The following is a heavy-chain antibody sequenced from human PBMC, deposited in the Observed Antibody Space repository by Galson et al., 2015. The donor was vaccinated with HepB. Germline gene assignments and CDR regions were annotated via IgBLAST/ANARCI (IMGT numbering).Heavy chain of an antibody. Sequence: FLRLSCAFSGVSFSNYALHWVRRAPGKGLEWMAVISYEGSFRYYADSVKGRFTVSRDPSRSILYLQMNSLRVDDTAVYYCAKGGPGRIGMMIKRSLGFDPWGQGTLVIVSS. CDR2: ISYEGSFR. V-gene: IGHV3-30*18. D-gene: IGHD3-16*01. CDR3: AKGGPGRIGMMIKRSLGFDP. J-gene: IGHJ5*02. CDR1: GVSFSNYA.